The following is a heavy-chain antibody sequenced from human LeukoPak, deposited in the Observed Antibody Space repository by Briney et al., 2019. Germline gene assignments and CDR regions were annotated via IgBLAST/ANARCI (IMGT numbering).Heavy chain of an antibody. CDR2: IYISSNYI. Sequence: GSLRLSCSGSGYSFTSYRMDWVRQTPGKGLEWVSIIYISSNYIKYAPSVQGPVTISKDNSKNSPYLQMNSPRASDTAMYFCARDHIVVVPADPPPLDYWGQGTLVTVSS. D-gene: IGHD2-2*01. V-gene: IGHV3-21*04. CDR3: ARDHIVVVPADPPPLDY. CDR1: GYSFTSYR. J-gene: IGHJ4*02.